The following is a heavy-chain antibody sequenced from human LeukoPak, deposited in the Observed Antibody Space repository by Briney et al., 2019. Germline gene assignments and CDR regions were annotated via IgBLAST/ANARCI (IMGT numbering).Heavy chain of an antibody. Sequence: PGGSLRLSCAASGFTFSSYGMHWVRQAPGKGLEWVAVISYDGSNKYYADSVKGRFTISRDNSKNTLYLQMNSLRAEDTAVYYCARVGSSTSPDAFDIWGQGTMVTVSS. V-gene: IGHV3-30*03. CDR1: GFTFSSYG. CDR2: ISYDGSNK. CDR3: ARVGSSTSPDAFDI. D-gene: IGHD2-2*01. J-gene: IGHJ3*02.